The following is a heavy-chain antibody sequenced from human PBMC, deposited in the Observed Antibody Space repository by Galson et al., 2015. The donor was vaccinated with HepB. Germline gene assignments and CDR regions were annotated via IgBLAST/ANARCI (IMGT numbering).Heavy chain of an antibody. CDR3: ARGYCSGGECLDY. J-gene: IGHJ4*02. D-gene: IGHD2-8*02. V-gene: IGHV4-30-2*01. CDR2: T. CDR1: GGSISSGAYS. Sequence: TLSLTCAVSGGSISSGAYSWSWIRQPPGKGLEWIGSTYYNPSLKSRVTISVDRSKNQFSLKLSSVTAADTAVYYCARGYCSGGECLDYWGQGTLVTVSS.